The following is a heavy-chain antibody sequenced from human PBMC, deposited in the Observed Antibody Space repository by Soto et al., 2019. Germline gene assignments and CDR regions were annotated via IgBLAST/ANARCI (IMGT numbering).Heavy chain of an antibody. V-gene: IGHV3-23*01. CDR3: AKWTGICCSGGRCYLDDPFDY. J-gene: IGHJ4*02. CDR2: ISGSAAST. CDR1: GFTFSDYA. D-gene: IGHD2-15*01. Sequence: EVHLLESGGDLVQPGGSLRLSCAASGFTFSDYAMSWVRQAPGKGLDWVSGISGSAASTFYADSVKGRFTISRDNSKNTLSLQMNSLRAEDTAVYYCAKWTGICCSGGRCYLDDPFDYWDQGTLVTVSS.